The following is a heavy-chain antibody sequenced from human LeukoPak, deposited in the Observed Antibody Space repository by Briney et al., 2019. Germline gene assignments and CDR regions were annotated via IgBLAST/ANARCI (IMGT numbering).Heavy chain of an antibody. CDR2: IYYSGST. CDR1: GGSISSYY. D-gene: IGHD2-15*01. CDR3: ARGFCSGGSCYSAIFDY. Sequence: PSETLSLTCTVSGGSISSYYWSWIRQPPGKGLEWIGYIYYSGSTKCNPSLKSRVSISVDTSKNQFSLKVSSVTAADTAVYYCARGFCSGGSCYSAIFDYWGQGTLVTVSS. J-gene: IGHJ4*02. V-gene: IGHV4-59*01.